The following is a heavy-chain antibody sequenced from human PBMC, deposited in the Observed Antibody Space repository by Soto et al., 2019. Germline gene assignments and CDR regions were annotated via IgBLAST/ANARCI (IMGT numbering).Heavy chain of an antibody. J-gene: IGHJ6*02. CDR3: ARGGSSGYYSIDYYYGMDV. CDR1: GYTFTSYG. D-gene: IGHD3-22*01. V-gene: IGHV1-18*04. CDR2: ISAYNGNT. Sequence: ASVKVSCKASGYTFTSYGISWVRQAPGQGLEWMGWISAYNGNTNYAQKLQGSVTMTTDTSTSTAYMELRSLRSDDTAVYYCARGGSSGYYSIDYYYGMDVWGQGTTVTVSS.